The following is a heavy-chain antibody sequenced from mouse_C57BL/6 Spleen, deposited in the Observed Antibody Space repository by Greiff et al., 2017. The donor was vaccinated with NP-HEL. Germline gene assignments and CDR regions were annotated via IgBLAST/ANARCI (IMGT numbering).Heavy chain of an antibody. Sequence: QVQLQQPGAELVKPGASVKLSCKASGYTFTSYWMHWVKQRPGQGLEWIGMIHPNSGSTNYNEKFKSKATLTVDKSSNTAYMQLSSLTSEDSAVYYCARVGDDYDAMDYWGQGTSVTVSS. CDR2: IHPNSGST. J-gene: IGHJ4*01. V-gene: IGHV1-64*01. CDR1: GYTFTSYW. CDR3: ARVGDDYDAMDY. D-gene: IGHD3-3*01.